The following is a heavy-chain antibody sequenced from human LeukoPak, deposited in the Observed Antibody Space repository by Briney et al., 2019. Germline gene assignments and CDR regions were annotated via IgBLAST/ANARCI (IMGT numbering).Heavy chain of an antibody. Sequence: SETLSLTCTVSGGSISRGAYYWSWIRQPPGKGLEWIGYTYYSGSTNYNPSLKSRVTISVDTSKNQFSLKLSSVTAADAAVYYCARGGSSWYFNWFDPWGQGTLVTVSS. V-gene: IGHV4-61*08. CDR3: ARGGSSWYFNWFDP. J-gene: IGHJ5*02. CDR1: GGSISRGAYY. CDR2: TYYSGST. D-gene: IGHD6-13*01.